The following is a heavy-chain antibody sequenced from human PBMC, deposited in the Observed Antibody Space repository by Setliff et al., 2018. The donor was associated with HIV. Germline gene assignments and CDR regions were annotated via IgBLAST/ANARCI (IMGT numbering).Heavy chain of an antibody. V-gene: IGHV3-11*06. J-gene: IGHJ6*02. Sequence: PGGSLRLSCAASGFTFSDYYMSWIRQAPGKGLEWVSYISSSSSYTNYADSVKGRFTISRDNAKNSLYLQMNSLRAEDTAVYYCASSLVATNYYYGMDVWGQGTTVTVSS. CDR3: ASSLVATNYYYGMDV. CDR2: ISSSSSYT. CDR1: GFTFSDYY. D-gene: IGHD5-12*01.